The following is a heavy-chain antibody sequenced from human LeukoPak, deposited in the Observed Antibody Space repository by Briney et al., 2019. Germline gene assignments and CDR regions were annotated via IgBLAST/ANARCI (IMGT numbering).Heavy chain of an antibody. D-gene: IGHD3-9*01. CDR3: ARADLRYFDWSKDY. J-gene: IGHJ4*02. Sequence: GASVKVSCKASGYTFTSYGISWVRQAPGQGLEWMGWISAYNGNTNYAQKLQGRVTMTTDTSTSTAYMELRSLRSDDTAVYYCARADLRYFDWSKDYWGQGTLVTVSS. V-gene: IGHV1-18*01. CDR1: GYTFTSYG. CDR2: ISAYNGNT.